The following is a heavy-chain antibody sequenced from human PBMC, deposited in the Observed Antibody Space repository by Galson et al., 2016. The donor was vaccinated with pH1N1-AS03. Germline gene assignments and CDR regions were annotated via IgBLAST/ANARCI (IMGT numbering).Heavy chain of an antibody. CDR3: ARALSEQYYDILTGNDP. CDR2: ISSSGNTI. V-gene: IGHV3-48*03. D-gene: IGHD3-9*01. CDR1: GFIFSSYE. J-gene: IGHJ5*02. Sequence: SLRLSCAASGFIFSSYEMNWVRQAPGKGLEWVSYISSSGNTIYYADSVKGRFTISRDNAKNSLYRQMNSLRAEDTAVYYCARALSEQYYDILTGNDPWGQGTLVTVSS.